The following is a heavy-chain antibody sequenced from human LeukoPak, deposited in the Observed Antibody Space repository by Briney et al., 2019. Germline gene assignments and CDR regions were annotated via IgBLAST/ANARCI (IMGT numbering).Heavy chain of an antibody. CDR3: ARAEQQLGNDAFDI. J-gene: IGHJ3*02. CDR2: IFYSGTT. Sequence: SEILSLTCTVSGGSISSGDHYWNWIRQHPGKGLEWIGYIFYSGTTYYNPSLKSRVSISVDTSKNQFSLKLNSVTAADTAVYYCARAEQQLGNDAFDIWGRGTMVTVSS. V-gene: IGHV4-31*03. D-gene: IGHD6-13*01. CDR1: GGSISSGDHY.